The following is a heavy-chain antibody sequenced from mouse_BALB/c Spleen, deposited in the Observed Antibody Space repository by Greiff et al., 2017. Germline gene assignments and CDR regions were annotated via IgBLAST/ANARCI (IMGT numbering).Heavy chain of an antibody. CDR3: AREGYYGPFAY. Sequence: VKLQESGPGLVAPSQSLSITCTVSGFSLTSYGVHWVRQPPGKGLEWLGVIWAGGSTNYNSALMSRLSISKDNSKSQVFLKMNSLQTDDTAMYYCAREGYYGPFAYWGQGTLVTVSA. V-gene: IGHV2-9*02. CDR1: GFSLTSYG. D-gene: IGHD1-2*01. J-gene: IGHJ3*01. CDR2: IWAGGST.